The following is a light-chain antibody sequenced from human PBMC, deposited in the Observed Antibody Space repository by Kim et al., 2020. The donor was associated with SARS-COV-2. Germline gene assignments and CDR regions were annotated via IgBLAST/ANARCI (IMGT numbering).Light chain of an antibody. CDR1: QFISTW. CDR3: QQYHIYPYI. Sequence: SASVGDRVTITCRASQFISTWLAWYQQKPGKAPILLIYDASSLESGVPSRFSGSGSGTEFTLTISSLQPDDFATYYCQQYHIYPYIFGQGTKLEI. V-gene: IGKV1-5*01. CDR2: DAS. J-gene: IGKJ2*01.